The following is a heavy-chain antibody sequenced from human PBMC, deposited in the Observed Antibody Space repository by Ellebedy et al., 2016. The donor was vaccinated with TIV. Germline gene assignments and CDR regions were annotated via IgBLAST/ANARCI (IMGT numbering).Heavy chain of an antibody. J-gene: IGHJ4*02. D-gene: IGHD1/OR15-1a*01. CDR3: AVSLTTPGAFDY. V-gene: IGHV3-23*01. Sequence: GESLKISCAASGFIFSDHYMDWVRQAPGKGLEWVSTISAGGGSTYYAASVKGRFTISRDKSKNTLFLQMNSLRAEDTAVYYCAVSLTTPGAFDYWGQGMLVTVSS. CDR2: ISAGGGST. CDR1: GFIFSDHY.